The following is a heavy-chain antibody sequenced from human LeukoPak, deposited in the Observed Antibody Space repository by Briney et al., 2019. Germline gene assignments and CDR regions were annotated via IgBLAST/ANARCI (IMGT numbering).Heavy chain of an antibody. D-gene: IGHD2-15*01. V-gene: IGHV4-39*01. J-gene: IGHJ4*02. CDR2: IYYSGST. CDR1: GGSISSSNIY. Sequence: PSETLSLSCAVSGGSISSSNIYWGRIRQPPGKGLEWIGSIYYSGSTYYNPSLKSRVTISVDTSKNQFSLKLSSVTAADTAVYYCARLDGYCSGVSCYSVSFVNRWGQGTLVTVSS. CDR3: ARLDGYCSGVSCYSVSFVNR.